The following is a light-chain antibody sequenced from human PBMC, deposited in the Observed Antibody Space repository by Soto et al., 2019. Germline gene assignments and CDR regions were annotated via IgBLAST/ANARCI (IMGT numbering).Light chain of an antibody. Sequence: QSVLTQPPSVSGAPGQRVTISCTGSSSNIGAGYDVHWYLQLPGTAPKLLIYGNNNRPSGVPDRFSGSKSGTSASLAITGLQAEDEADYYCQSYDSSLSGSNVFGTGTKVTVL. CDR2: GNN. CDR1: SSNIGAGYD. CDR3: QSYDSSLSGSNV. J-gene: IGLJ1*01. V-gene: IGLV1-40*01.